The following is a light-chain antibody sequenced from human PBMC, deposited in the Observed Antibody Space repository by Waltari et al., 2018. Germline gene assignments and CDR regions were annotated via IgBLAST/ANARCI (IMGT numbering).Light chain of an antibody. CDR3: SSYTSSTVV. Sequence: QSALTQPASVSGSPGQSITISCTGTSSDVGGYNYVSWYQQHPGKAPKLMIYDVSNRPSGVSNRFCGSKSGNTASLTISGLQAEDEADYYCSSYTSSTVVFGGGTKLTVL. CDR2: DVS. V-gene: IGLV2-14*03. CDR1: SSDVGGYNY. J-gene: IGLJ2*01.